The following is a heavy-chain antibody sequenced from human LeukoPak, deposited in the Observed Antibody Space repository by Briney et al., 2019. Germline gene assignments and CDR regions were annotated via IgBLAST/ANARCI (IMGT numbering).Heavy chain of an antibody. J-gene: IGHJ6*02. CDR1: GFTFSSYG. V-gene: IGHV3-33*01. CDR2: IWYDGSNK. CDR3: ARDRDYDSSMDV. Sequence: GGSLRLSCAASGFTFSSYGMHWVRQAPGKGLEWVAVIWYDGSNKYYADSVKGRFTISRDNSKNTLYLQMNSPRAEDTAVYYCARDRDYDSSMDVWGQGTTVTVSS. D-gene: IGHD3-22*01.